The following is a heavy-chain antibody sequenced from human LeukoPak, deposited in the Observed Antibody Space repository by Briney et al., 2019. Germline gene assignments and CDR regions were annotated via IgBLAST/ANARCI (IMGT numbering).Heavy chain of an antibody. V-gene: IGHV1-8*03. CDR3: ARSHYYGSGSYYGNWFDP. CDR1: GYTFTSYD. CDR2: MNPNSGNT. D-gene: IGHD3-10*01. Sequence: GASVKVSCKASGYTFTSYDINWVRQATGQGLEWMGWMNPNSGNTGYAQKFQGRVTITRNTSISTAYMELSSLRSEDTAVYYCARSHYYGSGSYYGNWFDPWGQGTLVTVSS. J-gene: IGHJ5*02.